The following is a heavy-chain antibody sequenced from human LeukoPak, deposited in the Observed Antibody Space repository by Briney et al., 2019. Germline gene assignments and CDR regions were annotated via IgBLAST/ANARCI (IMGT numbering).Heavy chain of an antibody. V-gene: IGHV4-4*07. J-gene: IGHJ5*02. Sequence: SETLSLTCTVSGGSISSYYWSWIRQPAGKGLEWIGRIYTSGSTNYNPSLKSRVTISVDTSKNQFSLKLSSVTAADTAVYYCARERYCSSTSCSKIDPWGQGTLVTVSS. D-gene: IGHD2-2*01. CDR2: IYTSGST. CDR1: GGSISSYY. CDR3: ARERYCSSTSCSKIDP.